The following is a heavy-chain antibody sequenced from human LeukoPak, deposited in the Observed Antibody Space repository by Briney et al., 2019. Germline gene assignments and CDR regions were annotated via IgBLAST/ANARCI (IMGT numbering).Heavy chain of an antibody. J-gene: IGHJ3*02. CDR1: GFTVSSNY. V-gene: IGHV3-66*01. D-gene: IGHD6-13*01. Sequence: GSLRLSCAASGFTVSSNYMSWVRQAPGKGLEWVSVIYSGGSTYYADSVKGRFTISRDNSKNTLYLQMNSLRAEDTAVYYCAREMAAGHYHDAFDIWGQGTMVTVSS. CDR3: AREMAAGHYHDAFDI. CDR2: IYSGGST.